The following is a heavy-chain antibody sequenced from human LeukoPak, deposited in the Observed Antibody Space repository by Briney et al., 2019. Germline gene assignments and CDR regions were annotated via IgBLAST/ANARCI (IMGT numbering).Heavy chain of an antibody. V-gene: IGHV3-33*01. J-gene: IGHJ4*02. CDR1: GFTFSSYG. D-gene: IGHD4-17*01. CDR2: IWYDGSNQ. CDR3: ARVREYGDYRINFDY. Sequence: GGSLRLSCAASGFTFSSYGMHWVRQAPGKGLEWVAVIWYDGSNQYYADSVKGRFTISRDNSKNTLSLLMNSLRAEDTAVYYCARVREYGDYRINFDYWGQGTLVTVSS.